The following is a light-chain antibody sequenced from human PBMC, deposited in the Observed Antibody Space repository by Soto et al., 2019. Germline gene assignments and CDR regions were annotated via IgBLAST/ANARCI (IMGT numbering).Light chain of an antibody. J-gene: IGKJ4*01. CDR3: HQYGGSPRVS. CDR1: QTVSDNY. Sequence: EIVLTQSPGALSLSPGERATLSCRASQTVSDNYLAWYQQKPGQSPRLLIYGASTRATGIPDRFSGSGSGTDFTLTISRLEPEDFAVYYFHQYGGSPRVSFGGGTKVEIK. V-gene: IGKV3-20*01. CDR2: GAS.